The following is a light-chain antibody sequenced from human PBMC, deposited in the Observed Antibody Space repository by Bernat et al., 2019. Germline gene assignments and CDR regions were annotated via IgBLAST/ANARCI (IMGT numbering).Light chain of an antibody. CDR1: SSDVGSYNF. CDR2: DVS. CDR3: CSYTSWSSPYV. J-gene: IGLJ1*01. V-gene: IGLV2-14*03. Sequence: QSALTQPASVSGSPGQSITISCTGTSSDVGSYNFVSWYQQHPGKAPKLMISDVSHRPSGVSNRFSASKSGNTASLTISGLQAEDEADYYCCSYTSWSSPYVFGTGTKVTVL.